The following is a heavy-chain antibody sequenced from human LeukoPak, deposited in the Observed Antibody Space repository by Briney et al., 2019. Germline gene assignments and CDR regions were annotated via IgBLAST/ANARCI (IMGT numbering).Heavy chain of an antibody. Sequence: GGSLRLSCAASGFTFSSYEMNWVRQAPGKGLEWVSSIGSDSTYIYYTDSVKGRFTISRDNAKNSLYLQMNSLRAEDTAVYYCATGDGYWGQGTLVTVSS. CDR2: IGSDSTYI. D-gene: IGHD7-27*01. J-gene: IGHJ4*02. V-gene: IGHV3-21*01. CDR3: ATGDGY. CDR1: GFTFSSYE.